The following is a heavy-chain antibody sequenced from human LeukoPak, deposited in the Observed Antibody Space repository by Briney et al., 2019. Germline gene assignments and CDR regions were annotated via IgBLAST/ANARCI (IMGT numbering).Heavy chain of an antibody. CDR1: GGSISSGGYS. Sequence: SQTLSLTCAVSGGSISSGGYSWSWFRQPPRKGLEWIGYIYHSGSTYYSPSLESRVTISVDRSKNHFSLKLSSVTAADTAVYYCASESLRLGESYWGQGTLVTVSS. CDR3: ASESLRLGESY. D-gene: IGHD3-16*01. CDR2: IYHSGST. V-gene: IGHV4-30-2*01. J-gene: IGHJ4*02.